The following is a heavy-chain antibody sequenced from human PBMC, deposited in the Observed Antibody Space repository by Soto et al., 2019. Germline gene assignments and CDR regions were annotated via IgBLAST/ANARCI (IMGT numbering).Heavy chain of an antibody. CDR2: IWYDGSND. V-gene: IGHV3-33*01. CDR1: GFSFSTYG. CDR3: GRGYNYADY. D-gene: IGHD5-18*01. J-gene: IGHJ4*02. Sequence: GGSLRLSCAASGFSFSTYGMQWVRQAPGKGLEWVAEIWYDGSNDFYSDSVKGRFTISRDNAKNTLFLQMNSLRAEDTAMYYCGRGYNYADYWGQGTQVTVSS.